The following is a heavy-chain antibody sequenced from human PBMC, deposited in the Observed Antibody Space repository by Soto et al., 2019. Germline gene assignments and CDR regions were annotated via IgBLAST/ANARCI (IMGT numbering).Heavy chain of an antibody. D-gene: IGHD2-15*01. CDR3: ARGEGYCSGGTCFRWFDP. CDR2: INAGNGNT. V-gene: IGHV1-3*01. Sequence: ASVKVSCKTSGYTFTKYAIHWVRQAPGQGPEWMGWINAGNGNTKYSQKFQGTVTFTRDTSASTVYMEMSNLRAEDTAVFYCARGEGYCSGGTCFRWFDPWGQGTLVTVSS. J-gene: IGHJ5*02. CDR1: GYTFTKYA.